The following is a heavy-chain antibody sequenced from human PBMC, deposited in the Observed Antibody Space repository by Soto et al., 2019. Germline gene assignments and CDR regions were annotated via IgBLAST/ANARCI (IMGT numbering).Heavy chain of an antibody. D-gene: IGHD1-1*01. Sequence: EVQLVESGGGVVRPGGFLRLSCAASGFTFDDYGMSWVRQAPGKGLEWVSGINWNGGSTGYADSVKGRFTISRDNAKNSLYLQMNSLRAEDTALYYCASLNNWNDAGALDYWGQGTLVTVSS. V-gene: IGHV3-20*04. CDR3: ASLNNWNDAGALDY. J-gene: IGHJ4*02. CDR1: GFTFDDYG. CDR2: INWNGGST.